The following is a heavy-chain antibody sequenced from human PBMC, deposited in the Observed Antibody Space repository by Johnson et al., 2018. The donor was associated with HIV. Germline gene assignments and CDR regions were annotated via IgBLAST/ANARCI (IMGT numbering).Heavy chain of an antibody. J-gene: IGHJ3*01. CDR2: IYSGDRT. Sequence: VQLVESGGGLIQPGGSLRLSCAASGFTVSSNYMSWVRQAPGQGLEWVSIIYSGDRTYYADSVKFRFTISRDTSKNTLYLQMNGLRVEDTAVYYSAKCIWGSSLIDAFDVWGQGTMVTVSS. V-gene: IGHV3-53*01. CDR3: AKCIWGSSLIDAFDV. D-gene: IGHD6-13*01. CDR1: GFTVSSNY.